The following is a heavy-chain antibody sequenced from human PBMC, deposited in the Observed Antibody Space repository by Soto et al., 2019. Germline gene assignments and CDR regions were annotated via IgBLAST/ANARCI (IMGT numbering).Heavy chain of an antibody. Sequence: ASVKVSCKASGYTFTSYAMHWVRQAPGQRLEWMGWINAGNGNTKYSQKFQGRVTITRDTSASTAYMELSSLRSEDTAVYYCAREGTYYDFGSGRDYYYYYYIDFWGKGSTVTGSS. V-gene: IGHV1-3*01. CDR1: GYTFTSYA. CDR2: INAGNGNT. D-gene: IGHD3-3*01. CDR3: AREGTYYDFGSGRDYYYYYYIDF. J-gene: IGHJ6*03.